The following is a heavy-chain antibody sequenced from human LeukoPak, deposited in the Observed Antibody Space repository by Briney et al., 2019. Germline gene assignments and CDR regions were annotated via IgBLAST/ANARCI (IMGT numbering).Heavy chain of an antibody. D-gene: IGHD3-9*01. CDR1: GYTFTSYG. CDR3: ARGPNRYFDWLLFLDY. CDR2: ISAYNGNT. Sequence: ASVKVSCKASGYTFTSYGISWVRQAPGQGLEWMGWISAYNGNTNYAQKLQGRVTMTTDTSTSTAYMELRGLRSDDTAAYYCARGPNRYFDWLLFLDYWGQGTLVTVSS. J-gene: IGHJ4*02. V-gene: IGHV1-18*01.